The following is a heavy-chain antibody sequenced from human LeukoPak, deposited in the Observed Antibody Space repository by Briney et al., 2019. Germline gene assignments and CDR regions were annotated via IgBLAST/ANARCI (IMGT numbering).Heavy chain of an antibody. Sequence: ASVTVSCKASGYTFTSYGISWVRQAPGQGLEWVGWISAYNGNTNYAQKLQGRVTMTTDTSTSTAYMELRSLRSGDAAVYYCARDVGMGDFDYWGQGTLVTVSS. J-gene: IGHJ4*02. CDR2: ISAYNGNT. CDR1: GYTFTSYG. V-gene: IGHV1-18*04. CDR3: ARDVGMGDFDY. D-gene: IGHD3-16*01.